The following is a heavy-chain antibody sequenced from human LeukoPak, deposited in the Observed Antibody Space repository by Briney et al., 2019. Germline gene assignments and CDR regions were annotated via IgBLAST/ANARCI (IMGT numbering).Heavy chain of an antibody. V-gene: IGHV3-30*18. CDR2: ISYDGSSK. CDR1: GFTFSSYG. J-gene: IGHJ6*03. D-gene: IGHD2/OR15-2a*01. CDR3: AKAADQYYYSYFYYMDV. Sequence: GGSLRLSCAASGFTFSSYGMHWVRQAPGKGLEWVAVISYDGSSKDYADSVKGRFTISRDNSKNTLYLQMNSLRVEDTAVYYCAKAADQYYYSYFYYMDVWGKGTTVTVSS.